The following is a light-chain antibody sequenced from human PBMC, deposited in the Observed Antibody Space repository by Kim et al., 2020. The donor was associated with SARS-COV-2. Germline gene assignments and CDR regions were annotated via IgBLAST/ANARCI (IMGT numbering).Light chain of an antibody. CDR2: SNN. V-gene: IGLV1-40*01. Sequence: QSVLTQPPSVSGAPGQRVTISCTGSSSNIGAHYDVHWYQQLPGTAPKLLIYSNNNRPSGVPDRFSGSKSGTSASLAITGLQAEDEAEYYCQSYDRSLSGSWVFGGGTKVTVL. CDR3: QSYDRSLSGSWV. CDR1: SSNIGAHYD. J-gene: IGLJ3*02.